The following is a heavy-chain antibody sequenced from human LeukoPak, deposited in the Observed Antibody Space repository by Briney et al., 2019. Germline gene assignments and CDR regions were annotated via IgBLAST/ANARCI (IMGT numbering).Heavy chain of an antibody. Sequence: GGSLRLSCAASGFIFNDYAMHWVRQTPGKGLEWVSGITWDSGTIGYADPVKGRFTISRDNAKKSLYLQMNSLRAEDTALYYCAKQGPYCSSTSCSHAFNVWGQGTMVTVS. CDR2: ITWDSGTI. V-gene: IGHV3-9*01. CDR1: GFIFNDYA. D-gene: IGHD2-2*01. J-gene: IGHJ3*01. CDR3: AKQGPYCSSTSCSHAFNV.